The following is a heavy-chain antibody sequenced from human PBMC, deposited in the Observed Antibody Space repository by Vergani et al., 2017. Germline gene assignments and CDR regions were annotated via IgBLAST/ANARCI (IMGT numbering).Heavy chain of an antibody. CDR3: AKVVSSSTWYIPSFDY. J-gene: IGHJ4*02. Sequence: QVQLVQSGAEVKKPGASVKVSCKASGYTFTSYYMHWVRQAPGQGLEWMGIINPSGGSTSYAQKFQGRVTMTRDTSTSTVYMELSSLRSEDTAVYYCAKVVSSSTWYIPSFDYWGQGTLVTVSS. CDR1: GYTFTSYY. D-gene: IGHD6-13*01. V-gene: IGHV1-46*01. CDR2: INPSGGST.